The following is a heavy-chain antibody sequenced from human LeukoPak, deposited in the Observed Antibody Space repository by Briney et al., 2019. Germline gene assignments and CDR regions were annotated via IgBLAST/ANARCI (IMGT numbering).Heavy chain of an antibody. J-gene: IGHJ5*02. CDR1: GGTFSSYA. CDR3: ARVKRANRSSTSCYGWFGP. CDR2: IIPIFGIA. V-gene: IGHV1-69*04. D-gene: IGHD2-2*01. Sequence: ASVKVSCKASGGTFSSYAISWVRQAPGQGLEWMGRIIPIFGIANYAQKFQGRVTITADKSTSTAYMELSSLRSEDTAVYYCARVKRANRSSTSCYGWFGPWGQGTLVTVSS.